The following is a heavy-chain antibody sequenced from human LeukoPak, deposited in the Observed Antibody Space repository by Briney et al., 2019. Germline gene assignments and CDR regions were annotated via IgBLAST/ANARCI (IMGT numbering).Heavy chain of an antibody. Sequence: SVKVSCKASGGTFSSYAISWVRQAPGQGLEWMGRIIPIFGTANYAQKFQGRVMITTDESTSTAYMELSSLRSEDTAVYYCARDTSSSFYWFDPWGQGTLVTVSS. J-gene: IGHJ5*02. CDR3: ARDTSSSFYWFDP. CDR1: GGTFSSYA. CDR2: IIPIFGTA. V-gene: IGHV1-69*05. D-gene: IGHD6-6*01.